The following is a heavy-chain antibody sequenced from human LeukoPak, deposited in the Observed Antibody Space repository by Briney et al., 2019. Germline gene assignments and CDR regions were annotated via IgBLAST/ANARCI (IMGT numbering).Heavy chain of an antibody. CDR3: AREGLARSFDY. D-gene: IGHD6-6*01. CDR1: GYSFTGYY. CDR2: INSNTGGT. Sequence: ASVKVSCKASGYSFTGYYIHWVRQAPGQGLEWMGWINSNTGGTNYPQKFQGRITMTRDTSISTTYMELNSLRSDDSALYYCAREGLARSFDYWGQGTLVTVSS. V-gene: IGHV1-2*02. J-gene: IGHJ4*02.